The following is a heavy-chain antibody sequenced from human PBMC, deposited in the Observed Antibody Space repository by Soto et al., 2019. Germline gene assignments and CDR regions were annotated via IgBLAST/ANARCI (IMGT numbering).Heavy chain of an antibody. CDR1: GDSMNNYY. D-gene: IGHD4-17*01. Sequence: SETLSLTCTVSGDSMNNYYWSWIRQPPGKGLEWIGYVYYSGSTNYNPSLKSRVTISVDTSKNQFSLKLSSVTAADTAVYYCARRDYVDNWFDPWGQGTLVTVSS. J-gene: IGHJ5*02. CDR3: ARRDYVDNWFDP. CDR2: VYYSGST. V-gene: IGHV4-59*13.